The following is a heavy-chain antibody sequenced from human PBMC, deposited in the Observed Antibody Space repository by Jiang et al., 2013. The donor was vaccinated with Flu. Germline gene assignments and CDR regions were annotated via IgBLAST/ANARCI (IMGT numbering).Heavy chain of an antibody. V-gene: IGHV3-33*08. J-gene: IGHJ4*02. Sequence: RSLRLSCAASGFTFSSYGMHWVRQAPGKGLEWVAVIWYDGSNKYYADSVKGRFTISRDNSKNTLYLQMNSLRAEDTAVYYCARDYYGSGSYYNGYFDYWGQGTLVTVSS. D-gene: IGHD3-10*01. CDR2: IWYDGSNK. CDR1: GFTFSSYG. CDR3: ARDYYGSGSYYNGYFDY.